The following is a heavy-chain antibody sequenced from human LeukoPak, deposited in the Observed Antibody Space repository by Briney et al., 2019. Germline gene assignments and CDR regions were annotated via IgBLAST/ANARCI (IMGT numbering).Heavy chain of an antibody. V-gene: IGHV3-21*05. J-gene: IGHJ4*02. CDR3: AREYDSRARFDS. Sequence: GGSLRLSCAGSGDGFTRHNRHWVRRAPGKGLEWISYIRSSGDYIYYADSVKGRFTISRDNARTSVYLQMNSLRVEDTAIYYCAREYDSRARFDSWGQGTLVTVSS. CDR2: IRSSGDYI. CDR1: GDGFTRHN. D-gene: IGHD6-13*01.